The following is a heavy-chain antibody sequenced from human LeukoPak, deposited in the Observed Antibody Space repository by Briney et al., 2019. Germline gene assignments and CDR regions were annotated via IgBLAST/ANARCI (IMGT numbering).Heavy chain of an antibody. CDR3: ARDHMEGKEVY. V-gene: IGHV3-7*01. CDR2: IRQDGSDE. CDR1: GFTFSTYW. J-gene: IGHJ4*02. D-gene: IGHD2-21*01. Sequence: GGSLRLSCAASGFTFSTYWMSWLRLAPGKGLEWVAYIRQDGSDEYYVNSVKGRFTISRDNAKNSLYLQMNSLRAEDTAVYYCARDHMEGKEVYWGQGTLVTVSS.